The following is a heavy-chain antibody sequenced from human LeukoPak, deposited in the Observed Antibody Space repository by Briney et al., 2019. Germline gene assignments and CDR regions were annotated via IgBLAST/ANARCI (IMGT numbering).Heavy chain of an antibody. D-gene: IGHD3-16*01. CDR2: LRDDGSKI. J-gene: IGHJ6*03. V-gene: IGHV3-30*02. CDR1: GFMLSSYG. Sequence: GGSLRLSCAASGFMLSSYGIHWVRLAPGKGLEWVAFLRDDGSKIYYADSVKGRFTISRDKPKNTLYLQMNSLRTEDTAIYYCARGPFSYYYYYMDVWGKGTTVTVSS. CDR3: ARGPFSYYYYYMDV.